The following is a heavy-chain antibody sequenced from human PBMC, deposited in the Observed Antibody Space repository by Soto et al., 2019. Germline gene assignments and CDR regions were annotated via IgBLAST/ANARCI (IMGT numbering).Heavy chain of an antibody. V-gene: IGHV4-39*01. CDR2: IYYSGST. CDR1: GGSISSSSYY. J-gene: IGHJ5*02. D-gene: IGHD3-3*02. Sequence: QLQLQESGPGLVKPSETLSLTCTVSGGSISSSSYYWGWIRQPPGKGLEWIGRIYYSGSTYYNPSFKGRVTISVDTSKNQFSLKLSSVTAADTAVYYCASPKIAFYNWFDPWGQGTLVTVSS. CDR3: ASPKIAFYNWFDP.